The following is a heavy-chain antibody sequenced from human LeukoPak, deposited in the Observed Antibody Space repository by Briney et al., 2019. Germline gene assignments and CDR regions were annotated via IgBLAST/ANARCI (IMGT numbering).Heavy chain of an antibody. Sequence: GGSLRLSCAASGFMFSSSSMGWVRQAPGKGLEWVSYISDSSGTIYYADSVKGRFTISRGNVKNSLYLQMNSLRDEDTAVYYCARAEVRLRGFDYWGQGTLATVSS. CDR3: ARAEVRLRGFDY. V-gene: IGHV3-48*02. J-gene: IGHJ4*02. D-gene: IGHD1-1*01. CDR2: ISDSSGTI. CDR1: GFMFSSSS.